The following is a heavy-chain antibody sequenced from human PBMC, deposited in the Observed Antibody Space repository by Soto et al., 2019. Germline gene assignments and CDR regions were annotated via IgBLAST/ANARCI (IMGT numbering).Heavy chain of an antibody. CDR2: ISSKGGST. CDR1: GFTFSTYA. D-gene: IGHD3-3*01. Sequence: EVQLVESGGGLVQPGGSLRLSCAASGFTFSTYAMHWVRQAPGKGLEYVSAISSKGGSTFYADSVQGRFTISRDNSKNTLYLQVGSLRAEDMAVYYCASSIHDFWSGYPQGFFDYWGQGTLVTVSS. CDR3: ASSIHDFWSGYPQGFFDY. J-gene: IGHJ4*02. V-gene: IGHV3-64*07.